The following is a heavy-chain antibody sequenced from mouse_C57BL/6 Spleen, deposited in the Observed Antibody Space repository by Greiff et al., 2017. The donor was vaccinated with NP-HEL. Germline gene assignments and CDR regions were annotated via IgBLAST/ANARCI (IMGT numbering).Heavy chain of an antibody. J-gene: IGHJ3*01. CDR3: TLYDYGAWFAY. CDR1: GFNIKDDY. D-gene: IGHD2-4*01. CDR2: IDPENGDT. Sequence: EVQVVESGAELVRPGASVKLSCTASGFNIKDDYMHWVKQRPEQGLEWIGWIDPENGDTEYASKFQGKATITADTSSNTAYLQLSSLTSEDTAVYYCTLYDYGAWFAYWGQGTLVTVSA. V-gene: IGHV14-4*01.